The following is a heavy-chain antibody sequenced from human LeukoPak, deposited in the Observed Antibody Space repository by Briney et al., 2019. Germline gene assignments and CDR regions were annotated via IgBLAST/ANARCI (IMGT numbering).Heavy chain of an antibody. CDR2: VYSGGTT. Sequence: GGSLRLSCAASGFSVSRNYMSWVRQAPGKGLEWVSVVYSGGTTYYADPVKGRFTISRDNSKNTLYLQMNSLRAEDTAVYYCATQTYGSGSYYMVIDYWGQGTLVTVSS. V-gene: IGHV3-66*04. J-gene: IGHJ4*02. CDR3: ATQTYGSGSYYMVIDY. CDR1: GFSVSRNY. D-gene: IGHD3-10*01.